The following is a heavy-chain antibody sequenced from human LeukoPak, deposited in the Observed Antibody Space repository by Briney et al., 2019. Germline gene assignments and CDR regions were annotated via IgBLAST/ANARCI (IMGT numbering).Heavy chain of an antibody. CDR2: ISAYNGNT. CDR3: ARDRARGYSYGFGNDY. Sequence: ASVKVSCKASGYTFTSYDISWVRQAPGQGLEWMGWISAYNGNTNYAQKLQGRVTMTTDTSTSTAYMELRSLRSDDTAVYYCARDRARGYSYGFGNDYWGQGTLVTVSS. J-gene: IGHJ4*02. V-gene: IGHV1-18*01. CDR1: GYTFTSYD. D-gene: IGHD5-18*01.